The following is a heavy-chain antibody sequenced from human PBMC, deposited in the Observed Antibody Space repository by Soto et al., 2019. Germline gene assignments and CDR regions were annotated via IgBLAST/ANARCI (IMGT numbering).Heavy chain of an antibody. Sequence: DVQLLESGGGLVQPGGSLRLSCAASGFTFSSYVMSWVRQAPGKGLEWVSGISGTGGSTYYADSVKGRFSISRDNSKNTLYLQMNSLRAEDTAVYYCVKDLGMDVWGQGTTVTVSS. CDR1: GFTFSSYV. CDR3: VKDLGMDV. CDR2: ISGTGGST. V-gene: IGHV3-23*01. J-gene: IGHJ6*02.